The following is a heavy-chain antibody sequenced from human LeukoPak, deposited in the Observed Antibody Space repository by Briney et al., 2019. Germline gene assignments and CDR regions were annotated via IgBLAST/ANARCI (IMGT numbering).Heavy chain of an antibody. V-gene: IGHV3-43*02. J-gene: IGHJ4*02. CDR3: AKPLTIAMSGNACAY. Sequence: GGSLRLSCAASGFTFDDYAMYWVRQAPGKGLEWVSLISGDGGRTYYADSVKGRFTISRDNSKDSLYLQMNSLRTDDTALYYCAKPLTIAMSGNACAYWGQGTLVTVSS. CDR2: ISGDGGRT. D-gene: IGHD6-19*01. CDR1: GFTFDDYA.